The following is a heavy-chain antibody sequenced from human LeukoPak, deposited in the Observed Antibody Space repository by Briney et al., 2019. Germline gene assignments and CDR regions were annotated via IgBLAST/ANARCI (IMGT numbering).Heavy chain of an antibody. CDR1: GFTFSSYG. V-gene: IGHV3-30*02. Sequence: GGSLRLSCAASGFTFSSYGMHWVRQAPGKGLEWVAFIRYDGSNKYYADSVKGRFTISRDNSKNTLYLQMNSLRAEDTAVYYCAKASRIVEPGTSPFHPAWDWGQGTLVTVSS. CDR2: IRYDGSNK. J-gene: IGHJ4*02. CDR3: AKASRIVEPGTSPFHPAWD. D-gene: IGHD3-16*02.